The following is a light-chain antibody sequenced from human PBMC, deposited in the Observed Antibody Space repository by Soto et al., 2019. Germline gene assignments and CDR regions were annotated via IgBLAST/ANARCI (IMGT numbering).Light chain of an antibody. V-gene: IGKV1-6*01. CDR1: QGIRND. CDR2: AAS. Sequence: AIQMTQSPSSLSASVGDRVTITCRASQGIRNDLGWYQQKPGKAPKLLIYAASSLQSGVPSRFSGSGSGTDFNLTISSLQPEDFATYYCIQDYNYPWTFGQGTKVEIK. J-gene: IGKJ1*01. CDR3: IQDYNYPWT.